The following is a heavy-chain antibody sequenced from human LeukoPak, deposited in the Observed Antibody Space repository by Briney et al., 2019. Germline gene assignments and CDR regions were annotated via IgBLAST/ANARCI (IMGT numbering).Heavy chain of an antibody. CDR1: GFRFSDYY. CDR2: ISSGSVYT. D-gene: IGHD5-18*01. J-gene: IGHJ4*02. V-gene: IGHV3-11*06. Sequence: GGSLRLSCAASGFRFSDYYMSWVRQAPGKGLEWISYISSGSVYTIYADSVKGRFTISRDNAKNSLHLQMNSLRAEDTAVYYCARDSTSMVSSHFDYWGLGTLVTVSS. CDR3: ARDSTSMVSSHFDY.